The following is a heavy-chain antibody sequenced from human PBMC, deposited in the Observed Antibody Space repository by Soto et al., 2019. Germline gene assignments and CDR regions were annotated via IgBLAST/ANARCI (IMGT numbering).Heavy chain of an antibody. V-gene: IGHV3-21*01. Sequence: EVQLVESGGGLVKPGGSLRLSCAASGFTFNTYSMIWFRRAPGKGLEWDSFISSWSNYIYFADSVKVRFTISRDNAKNSLYLQMNSLRAEDTAVYYCARASDRGLRPHDFWGQGTRVTVSS. CDR1: GFTFNTYS. CDR2: ISSWSNYI. D-gene: IGHD2-15*01. CDR3: ARASDRGLRPHDF. J-gene: IGHJ4*02.